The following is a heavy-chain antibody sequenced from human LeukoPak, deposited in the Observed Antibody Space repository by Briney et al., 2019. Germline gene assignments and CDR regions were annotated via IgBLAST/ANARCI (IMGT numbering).Heavy chain of an antibody. CDR2: INSDGSST. Sequence: GGSLRLSCAASGFTFSSYWMHWVRQAPGKGLVWVSRINSDGSSTMDADSVEGRFTISRDNAKNTLYLQMNSLRVEDTAVYYCARDRYCSSTTCYGPYYYGMDVWRQGTTVTVSS. D-gene: IGHD2-2*01. J-gene: IGHJ6*02. CDR3: ARDRYCSSTTCYGPYYYGMDV. CDR1: GFTFSSYW. V-gene: IGHV3-74*03.